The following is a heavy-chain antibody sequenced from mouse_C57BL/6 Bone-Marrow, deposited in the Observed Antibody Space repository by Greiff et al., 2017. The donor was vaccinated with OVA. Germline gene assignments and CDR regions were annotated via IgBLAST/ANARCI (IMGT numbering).Heavy chain of an antibody. CDR3: ARRIVTTGAMDY. CDR2: INSDGGST. V-gene: IGHV5-2*01. Sequence: EVQRVESGGGLVQPGESLKLSCESNEYEFPSHDMSWVRKTPEKRLELVAAINSDGGSTYYPDTMERRFIIARDNTKKTLYLQMSSLRSEDTALYYCARRIVTTGAMDYWGQGTSVTVSS. J-gene: IGHJ4*01. D-gene: IGHD2-5*01. CDR1: EYEFPSHD.